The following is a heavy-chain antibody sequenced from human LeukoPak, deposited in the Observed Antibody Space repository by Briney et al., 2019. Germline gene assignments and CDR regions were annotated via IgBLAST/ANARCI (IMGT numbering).Heavy chain of an antibody. D-gene: IGHD2-2*01. J-gene: IGHJ4*02. Sequence: GASLRLSCAASGFTFSNYAMSWVRQAPGKGLEWVSTISGSGGNTYYADSVKGRFTISRDSSKNTLYLQMNSLRAEDTAVYYCAKNRHQLDYWGQGTLVTVSS. CDR2: ISGSGGNT. CDR1: GFTFSNYA. CDR3: AKNRHQLDY. V-gene: IGHV3-23*01.